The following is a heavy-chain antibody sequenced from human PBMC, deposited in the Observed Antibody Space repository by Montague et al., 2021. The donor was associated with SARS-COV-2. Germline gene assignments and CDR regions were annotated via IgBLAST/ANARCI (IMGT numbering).Heavy chain of an antibody. D-gene: IGHD5-12*01. J-gene: IGHJ6*02. Sequence: SLRLSCAASGFTFSSYAMSWVRQAPGKGLEWVSAIRGSGGSTYYADSVKGRFTISRGNSKNTLYLQMNSLRAEDTAVYYCARRGGGVVVTIPMDVWGQGTTVTVSS. V-gene: IGHV3-23*01. CDR3: ARRGGGVVVTIPMDV. CDR2: IRGSGGST. CDR1: GFTFSSYA.